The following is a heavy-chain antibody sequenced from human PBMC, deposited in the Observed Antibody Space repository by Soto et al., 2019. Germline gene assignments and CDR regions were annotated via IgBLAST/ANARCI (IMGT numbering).Heavy chain of an antibody. J-gene: IGHJ6*03. CDR3: ARDNCSGASCSYYQYMDV. CDR1: GGSISIYY. CDR2: IFYTGRA. V-gene: IGHV4-59*01. D-gene: IGHD2-15*01. Sequence: QVQLQESGPGLMKPSETLSLTCTVSGGSISIYYWSWIRQSPGNGLEWIGHIFYTGRANYNPSLKSRVTMSVDTSKTQVALKLNSVTAADTAVYYCARDNCSGASCSYYQYMDVWGRGTTVTVSS.